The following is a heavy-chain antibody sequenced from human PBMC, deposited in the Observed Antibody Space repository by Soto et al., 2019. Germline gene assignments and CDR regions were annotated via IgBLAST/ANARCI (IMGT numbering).Heavy chain of an antibody. CDR1: GYTFTSYG. CDR3: ARTYYDFWSGYYTVYWYFDL. V-gene: IGHV1-18*01. D-gene: IGHD3-3*01. CDR2: ISAYNGNT. J-gene: IGHJ2*01. Sequence: ASVKISCKASGYTFTSYGISWVRQAPGQGLEWMGWISAYNGNTNYAQKLQGRVTMTTDTSTSTAYMELRNLRSDDTAVYYCARTYYDFWSGYYTVYWYFDLWGRGTLVTVSS.